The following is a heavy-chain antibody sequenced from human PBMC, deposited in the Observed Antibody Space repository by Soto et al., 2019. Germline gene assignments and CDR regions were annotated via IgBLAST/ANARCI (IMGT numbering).Heavy chain of an antibody. CDR1: GGSIGAAGYS. D-gene: IGHD6-13*01. Sequence: SETLSLTCAVSGGSIGAAGYSWSWIRQPPGGGLEWIGYIYHSGTFLYNPSLKTRLTMSLDRSNNQFSLTLNSVTAADTAVYYCARANSHDAFDIWGQGTMVTVSS. CDR3: ARANSHDAFDI. V-gene: IGHV4-30-2*01. J-gene: IGHJ3*02. CDR2: IYHSGTF.